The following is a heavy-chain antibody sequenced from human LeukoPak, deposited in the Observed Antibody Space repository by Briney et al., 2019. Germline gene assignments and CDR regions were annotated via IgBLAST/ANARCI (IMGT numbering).Heavy chain of an antibody. CDR3: AKDIGGSYSIFDY. J-gene: IGHJ4*02. CDR2: ISWNSGSI. CDR1: GFTFDDYA. Sequence: GGSLRLSCAASGFTFDDYAMHWVRHAPGKGLEWVSSISWNSGSIGYADSVKGRFTISRDNAKNSLYLQMNSLRPEDTALYYCAKDIGGSYSIFDYWGQGTLVTVSS. D-gene: IGHD1-26*01. V-gene: IGHV3-9*01.